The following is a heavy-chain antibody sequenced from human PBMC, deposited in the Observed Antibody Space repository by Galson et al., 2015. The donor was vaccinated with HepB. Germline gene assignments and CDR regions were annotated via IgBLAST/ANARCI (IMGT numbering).Heavy chain of an antibody. J-gene: IGHJ2*01. D-gene: IGHD2-2*01. Sequence: SVKVSCKASGGTFSSYAISWVRQAPGQGLEWMGGIIPIFGTANYAQKFQGRVTITADESTSTAYMELSSLRSEDTAVYYCARGSCSSTSCYPGYWYFDLWGRGTLVTVSS. CDR1: GGTFSSYA. CDR2: IIPIFGTA. CDR3: ARGSCSSTSCYPGYWYFDL. V-gene: IGHV1-69*13.